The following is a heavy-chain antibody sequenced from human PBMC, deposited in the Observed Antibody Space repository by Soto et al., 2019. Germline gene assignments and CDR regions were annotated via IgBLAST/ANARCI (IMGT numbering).Heavy chain of an antibody. V-gene: IGHV3-21*01. CDR2: ISSSSSYI. D-gene: IGHD5-12*01. CDR3: ARDFRAGYSGYDFYFDY. J-gene: IGHJ4*02. CDR1: GFTFSSYS. Sequence: GGSLRLSCAASGFTFSSYSMNWVRQAPGKGLEWVSSISSSSSYIYYADSVKGRFTISRDNAKNSLYLQMNSLRAEDTAVYYCARDFRAGYSGYDFYFDYWGQGTLVTVS.